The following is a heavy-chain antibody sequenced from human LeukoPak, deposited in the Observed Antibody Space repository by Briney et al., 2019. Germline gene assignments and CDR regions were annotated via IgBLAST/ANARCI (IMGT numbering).Heavy chain of an antibody. CDR1: GGSISSSNW. V-gene: IGHV4-4*02. J-gene: IGHJ2*01. CDR2: IYHNGGT. CDR3: VRDGQGGPTTANWYFDL. Sequence: SGTLSLTCAVSGGSISSSNWWSWVRQPPGKGLEWIGEIYHNGGTNYNPSLKSRVTLSVDKSKNQFSLKVSSVTAADTAVYYCVRDGQGGPTTANWYFDLWGRGTLVTVSS. D-gene: IGHD1-1*01.